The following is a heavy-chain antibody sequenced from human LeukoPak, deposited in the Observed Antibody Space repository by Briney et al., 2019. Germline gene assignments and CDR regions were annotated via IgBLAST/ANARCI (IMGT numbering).Heavy chain of an antibody. Sequence: GGSLRLSCAASGFTFSSYAMSWARQAPGKGLEWVSAISGSGGSTYYADSVKGRFTISRDNSKNTLYLQMNSLRAEDTAVYYCAKDRKVYGSGSYYSPLDYWGQGTLVTVSS. V-gene: IGHV3-23*01. CDR3: AKDRKVYGSGSYYSPLDY. D-gene: IGHD3-10*01. J-gene: IGHJ4*02. CDR2: ISGSGGST. CDR1: GFTFSSYA.